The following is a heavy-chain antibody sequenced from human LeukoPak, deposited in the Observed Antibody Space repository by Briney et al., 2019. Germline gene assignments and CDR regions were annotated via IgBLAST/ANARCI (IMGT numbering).Heavy chain of an antibody. J-gene: IGHJ4*02. CDR1: GFTFNNYG. CDR2: IWFDGSNT. D-gene: IGHD1-26*01. V-gene: IGHV3-33*01. CDR3: ARSWVISPANDY. Sequence: PGGSLRLSCAASGFTFNNYGMHWVREAPGKGLVWVGVIWFDGSNTRYAASVKGRFTIARDDSKNTVYLQMNSLRVEDTAVYYCARSWVISPANDYWGQGTLVTVSS.